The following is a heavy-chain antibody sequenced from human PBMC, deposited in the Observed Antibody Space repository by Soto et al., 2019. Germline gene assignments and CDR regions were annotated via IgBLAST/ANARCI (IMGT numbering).Heavy chain of an antibody. CDR3: ASGLLENSSSWYDY. CDR1: GFTFSRYW. CDR2: INSDASST. D-gene: IGHD6-13*01. Sequence: GGSLRLSCAASGFTFSRYWMHWVRQAPGKGLVWVSRINSDASSTNYADSVKGRFAISRDNAKNTLYLQMNSLRAEDTAVYFCASGLLENSSSWYDYWGQGTLVTVSS. V-gene: IGHV3-74*01. J-gene: IGHJ4*02.